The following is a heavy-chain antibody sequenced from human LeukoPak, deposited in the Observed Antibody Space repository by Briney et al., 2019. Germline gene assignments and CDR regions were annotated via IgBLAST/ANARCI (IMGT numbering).Heavy chain of an antibody. D-gene: IGHD6-19*01. CDR2: ISSSGSTI. CDR3: AKDPDAVAGNGY. J-gene: IGHJ4*02. Sequence: GGPLRLSCAASGFTFSSYEMNWVRQAPGKGLEWVSYISSSGSTIYYAVSVKGRFTISRDNSKNTLYLQMNSLRAEDTAVYYCAKDPDAVAGNGYWGQGTLVTVSS. CDR1: GFTFSSYE. V-gene: IGHV3-48*03.